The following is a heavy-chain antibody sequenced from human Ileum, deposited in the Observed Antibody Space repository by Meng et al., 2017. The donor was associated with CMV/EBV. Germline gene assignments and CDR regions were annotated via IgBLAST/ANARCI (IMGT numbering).Heavy chain of an antibody. CDR2: IYYSGST. CDR3: ARDGSGSNSYWFDP. J-gene: IGHJ5*02. D-gene: IGHD3-10*01. CDR1: GGSISSFY. Sequence: GSLRLSCTVSGGSISSFYWSWIRQPPGKGLGWIGYIYYSGSTNYNPSLKSRVTISVDTSKNQFSLKLSSVTAADTAVYYCARDGSGSNSYWFDPWGQGTLVTVSS. V-gene: IGHV4-59*01.